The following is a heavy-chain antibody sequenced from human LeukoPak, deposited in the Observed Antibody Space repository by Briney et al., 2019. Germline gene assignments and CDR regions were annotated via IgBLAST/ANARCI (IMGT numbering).Heavy chain of an antibody. CDR2: ISAYNGNA. V-gene: IGHV1-18*01. CDR1: GYTFTSFG. CDR3: TRDLGVDTSMIFFDY. D-gene: IGHD5-18*01. Sequence: ASVKVSCKASGYTFTSFGISWVRQAPGQGLEWMGWISAYNGNANYVQRFQGRVTMTTDTSTTTAYMELRSLRSDDTAMFYCTRDLGVDTSMIFFDYWGQGTLVTVSS. J-gene: IGHJ4*02.